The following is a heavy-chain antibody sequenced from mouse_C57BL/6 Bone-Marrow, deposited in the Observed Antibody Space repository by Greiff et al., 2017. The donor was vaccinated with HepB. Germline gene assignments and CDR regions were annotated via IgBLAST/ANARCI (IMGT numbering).Heavy chain of an antibody. CDR2: ISYSGST. Sequence: EVKLMESGPGLAKPSQTLSLTCSVTGYSITSYYWNWIRKFPGNKLEYMGYISYSGSTYYNPSLKSRISITRDTSKNQYYLQLNSVTTEDTATYYCARWGAFFYYFDYWGQGTTLTVSS. CDR3: ARWGAFFYYFDY. V-gene: IGHV3-8*01. J-gene: IGHJ2*01. CDR1: GYSITSYY.